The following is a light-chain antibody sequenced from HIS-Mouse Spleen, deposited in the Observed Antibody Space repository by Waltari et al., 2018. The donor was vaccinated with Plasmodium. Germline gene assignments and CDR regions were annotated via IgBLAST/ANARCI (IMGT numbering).Light chain of an antibody. CDR2: AAS. J-gene: IGKJ4*01. V-gene: IGKV1-8*01. CDR3: QQYYSYPLT. CDR1: QGISSY. Sequence: AIRITQSPSSFSASTRDRVTLTCRASQGISSYLAWYQQKPGKAPKLLIYAASTLQSGVPSRFSGSGSGTDFTLTISCLQSEDFATYYCQQYYSYPLTFGGGTKVEIK.